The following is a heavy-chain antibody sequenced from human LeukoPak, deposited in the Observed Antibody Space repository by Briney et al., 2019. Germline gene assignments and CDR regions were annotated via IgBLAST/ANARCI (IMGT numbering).Heavy chain of an antibody. CDR1: GFTSSNAW. D-gene: IGHD2-15*01. CDR2: IRNKSDGGTA. V-gene: IGHV3-15*01. CDR3: TTWGRIFSRY. Sequence: GGSLRLSCAASGFTSSNAWMAWVRQAPGKGLVFVGRIRNKSDGGTADSADPLKGRFTISRDDSTNTLYLQMNSLETEDTAVYYCTTWGRIFSRYWGQGTLVTVSS. J-gene: IGHJ4*02.